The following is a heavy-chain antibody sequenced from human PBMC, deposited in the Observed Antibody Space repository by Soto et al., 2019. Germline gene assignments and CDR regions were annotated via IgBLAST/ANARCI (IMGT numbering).Heavy chain of an antibody. CDR1: VFTFSSYA. Sequence: GGSLRLSCAASVFTFSSYAMSLVRQSPGKGLEWVSAISGSGGSTYYADSVKGRFTIPRDNSKNTLYLQMNSLRAEDTAVYYCAAGGSGYGCAFDIWGQGTMVTVSS. J-gene: IGHJ3*02. D-gene: IGHD3-3*01. CDR2: ISGSGGST. V-gene: IGHV3-23*01. CDR3: AAGGSGYGCAFDI.